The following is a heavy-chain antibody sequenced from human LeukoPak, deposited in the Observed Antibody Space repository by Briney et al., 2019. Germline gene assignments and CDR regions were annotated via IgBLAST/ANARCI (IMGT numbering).Heavy chain of an antibody. D-gene: IGHD6-25*01. CDR2: IYPDDSDT. V-gene: IGHV5-51*01. CDR1: GYRFSDSW. J-gene: IGHJ4*02. CDR3: ARKESWQRPEDY. Sequence: GESLKISCKGSGYRFSDSWIGWVRQGPGKGQEWMGAIYPDDSDTRYSPSFEGQVTISADRSITTAYLQWSSLKASDTAMYYCARKESWQRPEDYWGQGTLVTVSS.